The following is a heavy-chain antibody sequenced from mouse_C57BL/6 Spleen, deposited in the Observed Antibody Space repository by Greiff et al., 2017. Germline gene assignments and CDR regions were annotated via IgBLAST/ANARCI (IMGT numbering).Heavy chain of an antibody. J-gene: IGHJ3*01. Sequence: EVMLVESGGGLVKPGGSLKLSCAASGFTFSSYAMSWVRQTPEKRLEWVATISDGGRYTYYPDNVKGRFTISRDNAKNNLYLQMSHLKSEDTAMYYCARDKRAEYSTFAYWGQGTLVTVSA. D-gene: IGHD2-5*01. CDR1: GFTFSSYA. V-gene: IGHV5-4*01. CDR3: ARDKRAEYSTFAY. CDR2: ISDGGRYT.